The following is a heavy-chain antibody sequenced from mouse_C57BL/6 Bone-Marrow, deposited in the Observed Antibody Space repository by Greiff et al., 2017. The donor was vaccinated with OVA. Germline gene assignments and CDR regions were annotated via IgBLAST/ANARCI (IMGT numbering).Heavy chain of an antibody. CDR3: TRRRDGYYVLFDY. V-gene: IGHV1-15*01. J-gene: IGHJ2*01. Sequence: QVQLKESGAELVRPGASVTLSCKASGYTFTDYEMHWVKQTPVHGLEWIGAIDPETGGTAYNQKFKGKAILTADKSSSTAYMELRSLTSEDSAVYYCTRRRDGYYVLFDYWGKGTTLTVSS. CDR2: IDPETGGT. D-gene: IGHD2-3*01. CDR1: GYTFTDYE.